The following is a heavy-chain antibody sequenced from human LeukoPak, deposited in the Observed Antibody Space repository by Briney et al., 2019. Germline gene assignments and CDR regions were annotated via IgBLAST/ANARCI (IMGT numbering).Heavy chain of an antibody. Sequence: RAGRSLRLSCAASGFTFSSYGMHWVRQAPGKGLEWVAVISYDGSNKYYADSVKGRFTISRDNSKNTLYLQMNSLRAEDTAVYYCAKDRDTAKVPLDYWGQGTLVTVSS. J-gene: IGHJ4*02. D-gene: IGHD5-18*01. CDR1: GFTFSSYG. CDR3: AKDRDTAKVPLDY. V-gene: IGHV3-30*18. CDR2: ISYDGSNK.